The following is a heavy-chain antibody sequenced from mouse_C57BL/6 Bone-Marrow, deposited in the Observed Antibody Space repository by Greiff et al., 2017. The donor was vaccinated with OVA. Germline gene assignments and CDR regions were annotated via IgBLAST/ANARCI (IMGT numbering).Heavy chain of an antibody. J-gene: IGHJ2*01. CDR2: IYPGSGNT. CDR3: ARIYYGNYEDY. V-gene: IGHV1-66*01. Sequence: QVQLQQSGPELVKPGASVKISCKASGYSFTSYYIHWVKQRPGQGLEWIGWIYPGSGNTKYNEKFKGKATLTADTSSSTAYMQLSSLTSEDSAVYYCARIYYGNYEDYWGQGTTLTVSS. D-gene: IGHD2-1*01. CDR1: GYSFTSYY.